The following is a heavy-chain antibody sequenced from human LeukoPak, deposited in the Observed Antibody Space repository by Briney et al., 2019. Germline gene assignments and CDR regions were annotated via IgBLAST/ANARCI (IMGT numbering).Heavy chain of an antibody. J-gene: IGHJ6*03. CDR3: AREGGVGPTAPPDYYSYQNDV. V-gene: IGHV1-18*01. Sequence: ASVKVSCRASGYTFISYGITWVRQAPGQGLEWMGWISPYSGKTNFQPKLQGRVTMTTATSTSTAYMELRSLRSDDTAVYYCAREGGVGPTAPPDYYSYQNDVWGRGTTVTVSS. CDR2: ISPYSGKT. D-gene: IGHD1-26*01. CDR1: GYTFISYG.